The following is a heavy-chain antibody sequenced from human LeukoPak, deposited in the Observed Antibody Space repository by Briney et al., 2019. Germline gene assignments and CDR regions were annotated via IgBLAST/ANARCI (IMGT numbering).Heavy chain of an antibody. J-gene: IGHJ4*02. V-gene: IGHV3-30-3*01. CDR1: GFTFSSYA. CDR3: ARGQRLVSPFDY. D-gene: IGHD6-13*01. Sequence: GGSLRLSCAASGFTFSSYAMHWVRQAPGKGLEWVAVISYDGSNKYYADSVKGRFTISRDNSKNTLYLQMNSLRAEDTAVYYCARGQRLVSPFDYWGQGTLVTVSS. CDR2: ISYDGSNK.